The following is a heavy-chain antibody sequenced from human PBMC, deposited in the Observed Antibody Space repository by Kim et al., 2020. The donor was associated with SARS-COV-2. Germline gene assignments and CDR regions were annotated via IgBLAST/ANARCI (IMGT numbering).Heavy chain of an antibody. CDR1: GFTFSNYA. CDR3: ARRVPKDSSGYSYYFDS. D-gene: IGHD3-22*01. Sequence: GGSLRLSCAGSGFTFSNYAMSWVRQAPGKGLEWVSNIGRSDDTYYADSVKGRFTISRDNSKDTLYLQINSLRAEDTAVYYCARRVPKDSSGYSYYFDSWGQGTLVTVSS. J-gene: IGHJ4*02. CDR2: IGRSDDT. V-gene: IGHV3-23*01.